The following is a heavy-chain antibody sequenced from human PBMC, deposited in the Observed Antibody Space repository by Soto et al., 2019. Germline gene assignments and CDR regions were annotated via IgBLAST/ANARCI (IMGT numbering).Heavy chain of an antibody. V-gene: IGHV1-18*01. CDR3: ARDFLVGNYDYYYYGMDV. J-gene: IGHJ6*02. D-gene: IGHD1-7*01. Sequence: ASVKVSCKASGYTFTSYGISWVRQAPGQGLEWMGWISAYNGNTNYAQKLQGRVTMTTDTSTSTAYMELRSLRSDDTAVYYCARDFLVGNYDYYYYGMDVWGQGTTVTVSS. CDR1: GYTFTSYG. CDR2: ISAYNGNT.